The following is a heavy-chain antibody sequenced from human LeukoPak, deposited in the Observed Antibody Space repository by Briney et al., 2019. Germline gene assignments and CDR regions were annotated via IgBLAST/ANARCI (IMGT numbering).Heavy chain of an antibody. Sequence: SGPALVKPTQTLTLTCTFSGFSLSTSGMRVSWIRQPPGKAPEWLARIDWDDDKFYSTSLKTRLTISKDTSKNQVVLTMTNMDPVDTATYYCARTLPFYGSGSQPFDCWGQGTLVTVSS. CDR2: IDWDDDK. V-gene: IGHV2-70*04. CDR1: GFSLSTSGMR. CDR3: ARTLPFYGSGSQPFDC. D-gene: IGHD3-10*01. J-gene: IGHJ4*02.